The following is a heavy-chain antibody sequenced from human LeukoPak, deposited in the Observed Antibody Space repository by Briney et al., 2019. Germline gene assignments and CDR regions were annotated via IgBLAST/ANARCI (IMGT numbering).Heavy chain of an antibody. V-gene: IGHV4-39*01. D-gene: IGHD3-22*01. CDR2: IYYRGST. Sequence: PSETLSLTCTVSGDSISSSSYYWGWLRQPPGKGLEWIGDIYYRGSTYYNPSLKSRVSISIDTSNNQFSLTLNSVTAADTALYFCARRRYYDSTGYLDWGQGTLVTVSS. J-gene: IGHJ1*01. CDR1: GDSISSSSYY. CDR3: ARRRYYDSTGYLD.